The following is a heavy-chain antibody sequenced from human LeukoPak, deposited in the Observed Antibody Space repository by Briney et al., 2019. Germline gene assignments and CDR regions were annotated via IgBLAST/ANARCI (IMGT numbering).Heavy chain of an antibody. J-gene: IGHJ4*02. D-gene: IGHD4-23*01. CDR2: IIPIFGTA. V-gene: IGHV1-69*05. Sequence: SVKVSCKASGGTFSSYAISWVRQAPGQGLEWMGRIIPIFGTANFAQKFQGRVTITTDESTSTAYMELSSLRSEDTAVYYCARDPLGYGGNRYFDYWGQGTLVTVSS. CDR3: ARDPLGYGGNRYFDY. CDR1: GGTFSSYA.